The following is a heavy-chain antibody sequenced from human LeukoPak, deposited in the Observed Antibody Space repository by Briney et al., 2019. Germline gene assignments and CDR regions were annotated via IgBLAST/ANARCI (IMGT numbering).Heavy chain of an antibody. CDR1: GYTVTSYG. J-gene: IGHJ3*02. D-gene: IGHD5-24*01. CDR2: INPNSGGT. V-gene: IGHV1-2*02. CDR3: ARTIRDRDAFDI. Sequence: ASVKVSCKASGYTVTSYGISWVRQAPGQGLEWMGWINPNSGGTNYAQKFQGRVTMTRDTSISTAYMELSRLRSDDTAVYYCARTIRDRDAFDIWGQGTMVTVSS.